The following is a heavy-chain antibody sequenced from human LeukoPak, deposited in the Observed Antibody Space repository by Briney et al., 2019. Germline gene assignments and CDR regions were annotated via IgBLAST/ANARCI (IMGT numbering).Heavy chain of an antibody. V-gene: IGHV1-2*02. CDR1: GYTFTGYY. J-gene: IGHJ4*02. CDR3: AREGPIVGATHLVDY. CDR2: INPNSGGT. Sequence: ASVKVSSKASGYTFTGYYMHWVRQAPGQGLEWMGWINPNSGGTNYAQKFQGRVTMTRDTSISTAYMELSRLRSDDTAVYYCAREGPIVGATHLVDYWGQGTLVTVSS. D-gene: IGHD1-26*01.